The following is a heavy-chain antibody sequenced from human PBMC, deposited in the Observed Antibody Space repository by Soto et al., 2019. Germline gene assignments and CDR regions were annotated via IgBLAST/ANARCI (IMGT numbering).Heavy chain of an antibody. CDR3: TTDMSCRGWDDHCGGMDV. D-gene: IGHD6-19*01. J-gene: IGHJ6*02. Sequence: GGSLRLLCALCLFNLCNLCMIWVRQSPAKGLEWVGRMKSKNDGGTTDYDAPVTGRFAISKGESTNTLYLQMNSLKPEVTAVYYCTTDMSCRGWDDHCGGMDVWGRGTTVTVSS. V-gene: IGHV3-15*01. CDR1: LFNLCNLC. CDR2: MKSKNDGGTT.